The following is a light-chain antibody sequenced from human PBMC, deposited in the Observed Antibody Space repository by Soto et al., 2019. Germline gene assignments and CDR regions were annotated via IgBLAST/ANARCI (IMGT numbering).Light chain of an antibody. CDR1: QSISSY. V-gene: IGKV1-39*01. CDR2: AAS. J-gene: IGKJ1*01. CDR3: QQYNNWPT. Sequence: DIQMTQSPSSLSASVGDRVTITCRASQSISSYLNWYQQKPGEAPKLLIYAASSLQSGVPSRFSGSGSGTDFTLTTSSLQPEDFAVYYCQQYNNWPTFGQGTKV.